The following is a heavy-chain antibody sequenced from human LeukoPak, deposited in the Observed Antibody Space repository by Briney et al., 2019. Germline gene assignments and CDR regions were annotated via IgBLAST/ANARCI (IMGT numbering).Heavy chain of an antibody. V-gene: IGHV3-7*01. D-gene: IGHD1-26*01. Sequence: GGSLRLSCAASGFTFSSYWMSWARQAPGKGLEWVANIKQDGSEKYYVDSVKGRFTISRDNAKNSLYLQMNSLRAEDTAVYYCARDKIVGATLFDYWGQGTLVTVSS. CDR2: IKQDGSEK. J-gene: IGHJ4*02. CDR1: GFTFSSYW. CDR3: ARDKIVGATLFDY.